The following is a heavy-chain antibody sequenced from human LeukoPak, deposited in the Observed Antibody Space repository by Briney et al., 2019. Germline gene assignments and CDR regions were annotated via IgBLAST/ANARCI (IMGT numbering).Heavy chain of an antibody. CDR2: IIPIFGTA. Sequence: SVKVSCKASGGTFSSYAISWVRQAPGQGLEWMGGIIPIFGTANYAQKFQGRVTITADESTSTAYMELSSLRSEDTAVYYCARVVENCSSTSCYAFDYWGQGTLVTVSS. CDR3: ARVVENCSSTSCYAFDY. D-gene: IGHD2-2*01. V-gene: IGHV1-69*13. CDR1: GGTFSSYA. J-gene: IGHJ4*02.